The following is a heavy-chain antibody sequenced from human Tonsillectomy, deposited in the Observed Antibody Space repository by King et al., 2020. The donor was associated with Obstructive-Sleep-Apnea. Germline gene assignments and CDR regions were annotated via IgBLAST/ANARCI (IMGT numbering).Heavy chain of an antibody. J-gene: IGHJ6*02. CDR2: IYYSGST. Sequence: QLQESGPGLVKPSETLSLTCTVSGGSIRSSSYYWGWIRQPPGKGLEWIGSIYYSGSTYYNPSLKSRVTISADTSKNQFSLKLSSVTAADTAVYYCARGFLDIVVVWGYGMDVWGQGTTVTVSS. CDR1: GGSIRSSSYY. D-gene: IGHD2-2*01. CDR3: ARGFLDIVVVWGYGMDV. V-gene: IGHV4-39*07.